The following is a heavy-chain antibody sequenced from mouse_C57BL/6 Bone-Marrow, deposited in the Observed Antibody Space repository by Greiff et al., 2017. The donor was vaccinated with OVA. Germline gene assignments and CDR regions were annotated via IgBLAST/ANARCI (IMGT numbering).Heavy chain of an antibody. D-gene: IGHD1-1*01. CDR1: GYAFSNSW. CDR3: ANYYGSSSLYWYFDV. J-gene: IGHJ1*03. CDR2: IYPGDGDT. Sequence: QVQLQQSGPELVKPGASVKISCKASGYAFSNSWMNWVKQRPGKGLEWIGRIYPGDGDTYYNEKFKGKATLTADKSSSTAYMELRSLTSEDSAVYFCANYYGSSSLYWYFDVWGTGTTVTVSS. V-gene: IGHV1-82*01.